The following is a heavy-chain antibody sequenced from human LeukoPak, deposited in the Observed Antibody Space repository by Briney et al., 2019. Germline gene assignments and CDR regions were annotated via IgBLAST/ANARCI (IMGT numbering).Heavy chain of an antibody. V-gene: IGHV3-30*18. CDR2: ISYDGSNK. CDR3: AKDWWLRLHGYFDY. D-gene: IGHD5-12*01. J-gene: IGHJ4*02. Sequence: GGSLRLSCAASGFTFSTYSINWVRQSPGKGLEWVAVISYDGSNKYYADSVKGRFTISRDNSKNTLYLQMNSLRAEDTAVYYCAKDWWLRLHGYFDYWGQGTLVTVSS. CDR1: GFTFSTYS.